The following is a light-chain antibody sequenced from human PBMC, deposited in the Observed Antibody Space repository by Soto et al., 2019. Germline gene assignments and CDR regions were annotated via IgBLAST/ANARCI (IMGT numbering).Light chain of an antibody. Sequence: QSALTQPRSVSGSHGQSVTISCTGTSTDVGASNNVSWYQQLPGRAPKLMIYDVSERPSGVPDRFSGSKSVNTASLTISGLQADDEADYYCCSYAVTFYVFGTGTKLTVL. CDR1: STDVGASNN. CDR2: DVS. V-gene: IGLV2-11*01. J-gene: IGLJ1*01. CDR3: CSYAVTFYV.